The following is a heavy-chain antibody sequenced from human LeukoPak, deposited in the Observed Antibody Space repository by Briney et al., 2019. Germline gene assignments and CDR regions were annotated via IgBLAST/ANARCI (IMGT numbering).Heavy chain of an antibody. CDR3: AREYGDYGLGPLGYNWFDP. J-gene: IGHJ5*02. Sequence: SETLSLTCTVSGGSISSYYWSWIRQPPVKGLEWIGYIYYSGSTNYNPSLKSRVTISVDTSKNQFSLKLSSVTAADTAVYYCAREYGDYGLGPLGYNWFDPWGQGTLVTVSS. CDR1: GGSISSYY. CDR2: IYYSGST. V-gene: IGHV4-59*01. D-gene: IGHD4-17*01.